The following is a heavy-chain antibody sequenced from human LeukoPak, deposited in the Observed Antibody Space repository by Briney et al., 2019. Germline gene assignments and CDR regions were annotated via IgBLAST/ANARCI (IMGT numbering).Heavy chain of an antibody. CDR2: MNPNSGNT. CDR3: ARGRGVGSGYYIDY. Sequence: ASVKVSCKASGYIFTRYDIHWVRQATGQGVEWMGWMNPNSGNTGYAQKFQGRVTMTRTTSISTAYMELSSLRSEDTAVYYCARGRGVGSGYYIDYWGQGTLVTVSS. CDR1: GYIFTRYD. J-gene: IGHJ4*02. D-gene: IGHD3-22*01. V-gene: IGHV1-8*01.